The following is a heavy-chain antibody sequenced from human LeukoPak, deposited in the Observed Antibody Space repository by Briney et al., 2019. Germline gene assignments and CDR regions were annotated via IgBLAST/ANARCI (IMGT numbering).Heavy chain of an antibody. D-gene: IGHD3-22*01. Sequence: PGGSLRLSCAASGFTFSSYSMNWVRQAPGKGLEWVSYISSSSSTIYYADSVKGRFTISRDNAKNSLYLQMNSLRAEDTAVYYCASYDSSGYSTPFDYWGQGTLVTVSS. CDR3: ASYDSSGYSTPFDY. V-gene: IGHV3-48*01. CDR2: ISSSSSTI. J-gene: IGHJ4*02. CDR1: GFTFSSYS.